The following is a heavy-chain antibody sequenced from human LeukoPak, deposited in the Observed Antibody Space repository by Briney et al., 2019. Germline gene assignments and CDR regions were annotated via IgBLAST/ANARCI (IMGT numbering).Heavy chain of an antibody. CDR3: TTDLEIVATIMSRSY. V-gene: IGHV3-15*01. Sequence: GGSLRLSCAASGFTFSSYAMSWVRQAPGKGLEWVGRIKSKTDGGTTDYAAPVKGRFTISRDDSKNMLYLQMNSLKTEDTAVYYCTTDLEIVATIMSRSYWGQGTLVTVSS. D-gene: IGHD5-12*01. CDR1: GFTFSSYA. J-gene: IGHJ4*02. CDR2: IKSKTDGGTT.